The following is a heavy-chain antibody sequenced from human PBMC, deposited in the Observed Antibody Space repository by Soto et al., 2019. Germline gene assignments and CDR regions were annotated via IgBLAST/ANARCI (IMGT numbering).Heavy chain of an antibody. CDR3: ASLAVAGPNYYYYYGMDV. CDR2: IYHSGST. D-gene: IGHD6-19*01. V-gene: IGHV4-4*02. CDR1: GGSISSSNW. Sequence: TSETLSLTCAVSGGSISSSNWWSWVRQPPGKGLEWIGEIYHSGSTNYNPSLKSRVTISVDKSKNQFSLKLSSVTAADTAVYYCASLAVAGPNYYYYYGMDVWGQGTTVTVSS. J-gene: IGHJ6*02.